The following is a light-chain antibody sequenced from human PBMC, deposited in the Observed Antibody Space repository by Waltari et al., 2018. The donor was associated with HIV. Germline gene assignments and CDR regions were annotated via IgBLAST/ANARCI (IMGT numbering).Light chain of an antibody. CDR2: DNN. CDR1: SSNIGQNY. CDR3: GTWDSSLSGGV. J-gene: IGLJ1*01. V-gene: IGLV1-51*01. Sequence: QSVLTQPPSVSAAPGQKVTISCSGSSSNIGQNYVSWYQHLPGTAPKLLIYDNNKRPSGIPDRFSGSKAGTSATLGITGLQTGDEADYYCGTWDSSLSGGVFGTGTKVTVL.